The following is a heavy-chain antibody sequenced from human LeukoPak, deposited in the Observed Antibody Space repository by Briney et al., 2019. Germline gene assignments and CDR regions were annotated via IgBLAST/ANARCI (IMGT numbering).Heavy chain of an antibody. CDR3: ASVTTVTTKGHGAFDV. D-gene: IGHD4-17*01. J-gene: IGHJ3*01. CDR2: ILPIFGSS. V-gene: IGHV1-69*13. CDR1: GGTFSSSA. Sequence: SVKVSCKASGGTFSSSAISWVRQAPGQGLEWLGGILPIFGSSNYAQNFQGRVTITADESTSTAYMELSSLRSEDTAVYYCASVTTVTTKGHGAFDVWGQGAMVTVSS.